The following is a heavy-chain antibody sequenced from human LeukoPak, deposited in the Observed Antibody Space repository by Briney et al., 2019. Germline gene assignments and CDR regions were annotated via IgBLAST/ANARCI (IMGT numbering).Heavy chain of an antibody. CDR2: FDYSGST. V-gene: IGHV4-39*01. Sequence: SETLSLTCSVSGDSISSSAYYWGWIRQTPGKGLEWIGSFDYSGSTFYNPSLKRRVTISVDTSKNQFSLKLSSVSAADTAVYYCATHRVAMIRAPFDYWGQGTLVTVSS. CDR1: GDSISSSAYY. CDR3: ATHRVAMIRAPFDY. D-gene: IGHD3-10*01. J-gene: IGHJ4*02.